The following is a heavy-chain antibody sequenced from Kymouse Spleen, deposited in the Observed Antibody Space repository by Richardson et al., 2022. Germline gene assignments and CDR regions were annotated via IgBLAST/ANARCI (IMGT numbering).Heavy chain of an antibody. CDR3: ASEYSSSSFDY. V-gene: IGHV4-34*01. J-gene: IGHJ4*02. D-gene: IGHD6-6*01. CDR2: INHSGST. Sequence: QVQLQQWGAGLLKPSETLSLTCAVYGGSFSGYYWSWIRQPPGKGLEWIGEINHSGSTNYNPSLKSRVTISVDTSKNQFSLKLSSVTAADTAVYYCASEYSSSSFDYWGQGTLVTVSS. CDR1: GGSFSGYY.